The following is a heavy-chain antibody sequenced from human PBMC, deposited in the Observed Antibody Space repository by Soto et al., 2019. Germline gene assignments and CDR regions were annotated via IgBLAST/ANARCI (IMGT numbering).Heavy chain of an antibody. V-gene: IGHV3-64D*08. CDR2: ISSNGGST. CDR1: GFTFSSYA. J-gene: IGHJ4*02. CDR3: VKDTNSSGWYLGLGY. Sequence: GGSLRLSCSASGFTFSSYAMHWVRQAPGKGLEYVSAISSNGGSTYYADSVKGRFTISRDNSKNTLYLQMSSLRAEDTAVYYCVKDTNSSGWYLGLGYWGQGTLVTVSS. D-gene: IGHD6-19*01.